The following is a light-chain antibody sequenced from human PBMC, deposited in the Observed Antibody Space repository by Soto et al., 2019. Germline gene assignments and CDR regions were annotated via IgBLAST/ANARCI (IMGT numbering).Light chain of an antibody. J-gene: IGKJ2*01. Sequence: EIVMTQSPATLSVSPGERATVSCRASQTVSSNLAWYQQKPGQAPRLLIHGASTRATGVPARFSGSGSGTEFTLTISSLQSEAFAVYYCQQYHNWPPQYTFGQGTKLQMK. V-gene: IGKV3-15*01. CDR1: QTVSSN. CDR2: GAS. CDR3: QQYHNWPPQYT.